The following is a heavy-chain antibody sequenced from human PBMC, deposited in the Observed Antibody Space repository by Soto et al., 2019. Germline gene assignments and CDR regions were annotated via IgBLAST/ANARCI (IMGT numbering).Heavy chain of an antibody. Sequence: GASVKVSCKASGYTFTSYGISWVRQAPGQGLEWMGWISAYNGNTNYAQKLQGRVTMTTDTSTSTAYMELRGLRSDDTAVYYCARDRPYYYGSDAFDYWGQGTLVTVSS. D-gene: IGHD3-10*01. CDR3: ARDRPYYYGSDAFDY. CDR2: ISAYNGNT. J-gene: IGHJ4*02. CDR1: GYTFTSYG. V-gene: IGHV1-18*01.